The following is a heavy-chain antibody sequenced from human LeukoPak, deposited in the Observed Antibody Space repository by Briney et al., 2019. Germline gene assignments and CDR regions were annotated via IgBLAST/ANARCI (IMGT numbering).Heavy chain of an antibody. V-gene: IGHV3-53*01. J-gene: IGHJ4*02. Sequence: GGSLRLSCAASGFTVSSNYMSWVRQAPGKGLEWVSVIYSGGSTYYADSVKGRFTISRDNSKNTLYLQMNSLRAEDTAVCYCAAGDSSGYPGEDYWGQGTLVTVSS. CDR1: GFTVSSNY. CDR2: IYSGGST. CDR3: AAGDSSGYPGEDY. D-gene: IGHD3-22*01.